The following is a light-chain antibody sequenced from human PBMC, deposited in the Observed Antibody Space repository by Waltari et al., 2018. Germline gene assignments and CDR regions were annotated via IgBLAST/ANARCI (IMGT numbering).Light chain of an antibody. V-gene: IGKV3-11*01. CDR3: QQRNNWPPFT. CDR2: DSS. J-gene: IGKJ3*01. CDR1: QNIGND. Sequence: ETVLTQSPATLSLSPGERATLSCRASQNIGNDLAWYQQRPGQALSLLIYDSSTRATGIPARFSGSGSWTDFTLTISSLEPEDVATYFCQQRNNWPPFTFGPGTILDIK.